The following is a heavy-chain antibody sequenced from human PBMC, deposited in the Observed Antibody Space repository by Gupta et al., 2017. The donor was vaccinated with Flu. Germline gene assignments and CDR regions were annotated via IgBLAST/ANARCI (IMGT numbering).Heavy chain of an antibody. CDR3: AIWMYCSGGSCYSESVYYGMDV. D-gene: IGHD2-15*01. CDR2: INPNSGGT. Sequence: QVQLVQSGAEVKKPGASVKVSCKASGYTFTGYYMHWVRQAPGQGLEWMGWINPNSGGTNYAQKFQGRVTMTRDTSISTAYMELSRLRSDDTAVYYCAIWMYCSGGSCYSESVYYGMDVWGQGTTVTVSS. V-gene: IGHV1-2*02. CDR1: GYTFTGYY. J-gene: IGHJ6*02.